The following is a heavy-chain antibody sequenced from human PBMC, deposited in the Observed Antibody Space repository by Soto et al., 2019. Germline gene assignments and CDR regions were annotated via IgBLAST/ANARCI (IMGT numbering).Heavy chain of an antibody. CDR1: GFTFSSYW. V-gene: IGHV3-74*01. CDR2: INSDGSTT. CDR3: AKQFDY. J-gene: IGHJ4*02. Sequence: EVQLVQSGGGLVQPGGSLRLSCAASGFTFSSYWMHWVRQAPGKGLVWVSRINSDGSTTGYADSVKGRFTISRDNAKNTLYLQMNSLRVEDMAVYYCAKQFDYWGQGTLVTVSS.